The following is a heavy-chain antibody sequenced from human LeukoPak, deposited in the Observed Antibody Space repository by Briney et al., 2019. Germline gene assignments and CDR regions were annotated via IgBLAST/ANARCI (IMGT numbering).Heavy chain of an antibody. J-gene: IGHJ4*02. CDR3: ARDFWNLYENNDSNRDFDN. D-gene: IGHD7-27*01. CDR2: IAGDR. Sequence: ASVKVSCKASGYTFSNYVSWVRQAPGQGLEWMAWIAGDRIYAPQFQGRLIISTDPSTSTAYMELRSLRSDDTAVYYCARDFWNLYENNDSNRDFDNCGQGTLLTVSS. V-gene: IGHV1-18*01. CDR1: GYTFSNY.